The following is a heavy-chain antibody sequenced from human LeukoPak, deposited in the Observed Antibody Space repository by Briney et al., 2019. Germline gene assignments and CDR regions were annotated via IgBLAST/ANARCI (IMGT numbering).Heavy chain of an antibody. CDR2: ISSSSSYI. V-gene: IGHV3-21*01. D-gene: IGHD6-19*01. CDR3: AREGSGWLDY. J-gene: IGHJ4*02. CDR1: GFTFSSYS. Sequence: PGGSLRLSCAASGFTFSSYSMNWVRQAPGKGLEWVSSISSSSSYIYYADSVKGRFTISRDNSKNTLYLQMNSLRAEDTAVYYCAREGSGWLDYWGQGTLVTVSS.